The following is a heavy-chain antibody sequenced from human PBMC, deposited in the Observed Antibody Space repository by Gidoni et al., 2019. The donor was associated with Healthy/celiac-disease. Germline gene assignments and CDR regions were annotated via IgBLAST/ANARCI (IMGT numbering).Heavy chain of an antibody. CDR3: ARDSRYCSSTSCRNYYYYGMDV. CDR1: CGSISSGGSY. Sequence: QVQLQESGPGLVKPSQTLSLTCTVSCGSISSGGSYWSWIRQHPGKGLEWIGYIYYSGSTYYNPSLKSRVTISVDTSKNQFSLKLSSVTAADTAVYYCARDSRYCSSTSCRNYYYYGMDVWGQGTTVTVSS. V-gene: IGHV4-31*03. J-gene: IGHJ6*02. D-gene: IGHD2-2*01. CDR2: IYYSGST.